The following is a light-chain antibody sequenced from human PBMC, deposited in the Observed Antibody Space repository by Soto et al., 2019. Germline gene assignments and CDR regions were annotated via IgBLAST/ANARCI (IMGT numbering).Light chain of an antibody. J-gene: IGKJ1*01. CDR3: QQYNNWPRT. CDR2: GAS. CDR1: QPVSNKY. Sequence: EVVLTQSPDTLSLSPGERATLSCRASQPVSNKYLTWYQQKPGQAPRLLIYGASSRATGIPDRFSGSGSGTDFTLTISSLQSEDFAVYYCQQYNNWPRTFGQGTKVDIK. V-gene: IGKV3-20*01.